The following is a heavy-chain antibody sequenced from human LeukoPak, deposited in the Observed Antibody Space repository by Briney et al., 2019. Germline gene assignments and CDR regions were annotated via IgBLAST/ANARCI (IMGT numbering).Heavy chain of an antibody. Sequence: GRSLRLSCAASGFTFDDYAMHWVRQAPGKGLEWVSGISWNSGSIGYADSVKGRFTISRDNAKNSLYLQMNSLRAEDTALYYCAKGSSSSPYYYMDVWGKGTTVTVSS. V-gene: IGHV3-9*01. J-gene: IGHJ6*03. D-gene: IGHD6-6*01. CDR3: AKGSSSSPYYYMDV. CDR1: GFTFDDYA. CDR2: ISWNSGSI.